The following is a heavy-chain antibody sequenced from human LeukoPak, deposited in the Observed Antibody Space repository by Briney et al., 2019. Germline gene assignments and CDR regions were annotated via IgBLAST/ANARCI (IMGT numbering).Heavy chain of an antibody. CDR2: IDGISKSI. Sequence: PGGSLRLSCAASGFTFHPYSMNWVRQAPGKGLEWVSSIDGISKSIHYAESVKGRFTVSRDNAKNSLFLQMNSLRAEDTAVYYCARDLDSSGWYYFDYWGQGTLVTVSS. CDR1: GFTFHPYS. D-gene: IGHD6-19*01. CDR3: ARDLDSSGWYYFDY. J-gene: IGHJ4*02. V-gene: IGHV3-21*01.